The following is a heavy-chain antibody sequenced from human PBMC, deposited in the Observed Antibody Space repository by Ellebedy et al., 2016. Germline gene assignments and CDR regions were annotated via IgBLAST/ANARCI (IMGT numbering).Heavy chain of an antibody. CDR1: GFTVSDNY. Sequence: GGSLRLSCAVSGFTVSDNYMSWVRQAPGKGLEWVSTISSAGSPNYADSVRGRFTISRDSSKDTLYLEMDSLRADDTAIYYCAKCRHSTGCLLDSWGQGTLVTVSS. CDR3: AKCRHSTGCLLDS. V-gene: IGHV3-53*01. D-gene: IGHD6-19*01. J-gene: IGHJ4*02. CDR2: ISSAGSP.